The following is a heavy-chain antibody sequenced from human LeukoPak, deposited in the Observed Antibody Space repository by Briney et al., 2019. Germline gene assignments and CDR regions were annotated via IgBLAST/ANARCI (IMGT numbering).Heavy chain of an antibody. CDR3: ARYTGTYSFDY. D-gene: IGHD1-26*01. Sequence: SYISYSARAPYYGESGKGRFTISTDNANNSLYLQMNILRAEDTAVYYCARYTGTYSFDYWGQGPLVTVSS. V-gene: IGHV3-11*04. J-gene: IGHJ4*02. CDR2: ISYSARAP.